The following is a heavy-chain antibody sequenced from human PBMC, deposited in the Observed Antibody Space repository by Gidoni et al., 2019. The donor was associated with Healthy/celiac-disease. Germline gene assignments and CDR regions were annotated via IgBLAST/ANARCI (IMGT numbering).Heavy chain of an antibody. Sequence: QLQLQESGSGLVKPSQTLSLTCAVSGGSISSGGYSWRWIRQPPGKGLEWIGYIYHSGSTYYNPSLKSRVTISVDRSKNQFSLKLSSVTAADTAVYYCASYGAYYYDSSGYTYFDYWGQGTLVTVSS. CDR3: ASYGAYYYDSSGYTYFDY. J-gene: IGHJ4*02. CDR1: GGSISSGGYS. D-gene: IGHD3-22*01. V-gene: IGHV4-30-2*01. CDR2: IYHSGST.